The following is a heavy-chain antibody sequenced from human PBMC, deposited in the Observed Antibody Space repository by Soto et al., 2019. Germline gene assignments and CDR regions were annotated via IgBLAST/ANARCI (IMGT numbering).Heavy chain of an antibody. V-gene: IGHV4-39*01. Sequence: QVQLQESGPGLVWPSETLSLTCTVSGGSISTNIYYWGWIHQPPGKGLEWIGSIYYTGNTFYNPSLKSRVTLSVDTSENQFSLRLSSVTAADTAVYYCARHSHEDHGDPNWFDPWGQGTLVTVSS. CDR3: ARHSHEDHGDPNWFDP. CDR1: GGSISTNIYY. D-gene: IGHD4-17*01. CDR2: IYYTGNT. J-gene: IGHJ5*02.